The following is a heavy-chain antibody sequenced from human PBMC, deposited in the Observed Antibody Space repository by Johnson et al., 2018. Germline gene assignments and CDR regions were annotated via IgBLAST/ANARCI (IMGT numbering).Heavy chain of an antibody. CDR2: ISWNSGSI. CDR1: GFTFDDYA. Sequence: VQLVQSGGGLVQPGRSLRLSCAASGFTFDDYAMHWVRQAPGKGLEWVSGISWNSGSIGYADSVKGRFTISRDNAKNSLYLQMNSLRAEDTALYYCAKDMRYRGYDRYYGMDVWGQGTTVTVSS. CDR3: AKDMRYRGYDRYYGMDV. V-gene: IGHV3-9*01. J-gene: IGHJ6*02. D-gene: IGHD5-12*01.